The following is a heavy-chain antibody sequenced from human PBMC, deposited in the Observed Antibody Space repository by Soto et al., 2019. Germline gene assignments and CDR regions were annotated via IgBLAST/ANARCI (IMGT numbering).Heavy chain of an antibody. CDR3: AASDYDTFVDY. Sequence: GGSLRLSCAASGFTFSSYEMNWVRQASGKGLEWVGRVRGKTNNYSTAYAASVEGRFTISRDDSRNTAYLQMNSLKTEDTAVYYCAASDYDTFVDYWGQGAMVTVYS. D-gene: IGHD5-12*01. V-gene: IGHV3-73*01. J-gene: IGHJ4*02. CDR2: VRGKTNNYST. CDR1: GFTFSSYE.